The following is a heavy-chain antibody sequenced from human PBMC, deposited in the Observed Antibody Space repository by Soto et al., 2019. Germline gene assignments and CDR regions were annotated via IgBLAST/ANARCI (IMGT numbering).Heavy chain of an antibody. D-gene: IGHD7-27*01. CDR2: ISSSSSVI. V-gene: IGHV3-48*01. CDR1: GFILSDCA. Sequence: EVQLVESGGGLVQPGGSLRLSCETSGFILSDCAMNWVRQAPGKGLEWVSYISSSSSVIAYADSVKGRFTVSRDNARNSLYLQMNSLRAEDTAVYYCARDLSWGSNWYYYMDVWGKGTTVTVSS. CDR3: ARDLSWGSNWYYYMDV. J-gene: IGHJ6*03.